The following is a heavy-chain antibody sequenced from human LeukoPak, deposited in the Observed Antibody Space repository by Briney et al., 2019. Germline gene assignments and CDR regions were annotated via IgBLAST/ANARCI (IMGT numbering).Heavy chain of an antibody. J-gene: IGHJ6*02. Sequence: GGSLRLSCAGTGFTFSSYSMNWVRQAPGKGLEWVSYISSSGGNTYYADSVKGRFTISRDNSKNTLYLQMNSLRAEDTAVYYCARRPTYYGMDVWGQGTTVTVSS. CDR3: ARRPTYYGMDV. V-gene: IGHV3-48*01. D-gene: IGHD1-26*01. CDR2: ISSSGGNT. CDR1: GFTFSSYS.